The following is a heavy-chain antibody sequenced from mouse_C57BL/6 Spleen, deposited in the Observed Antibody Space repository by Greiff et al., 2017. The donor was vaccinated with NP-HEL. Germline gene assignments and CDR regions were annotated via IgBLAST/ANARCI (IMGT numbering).Heavy chain of an antibody. V-gene: IGHV1-64*01. CDR3: ARGHDYDGVSWFAY. J-gene: IGHJ3*01. CDR1: GYTFTSYW. CDR2: IHPNSGST. D-gene: IGHD2-4*01. Sequence: QVQLQQPRAELVKPGASVKLSCKASGYTFTSYWMHWVKQRPGQGLEWIGMIHPNSGSTNYNEKFKSKATLTVDKSSSTAYMQLSSLTSEDSAVYYCARGHDYDGVSWFAYWGQGTLVTVSA.